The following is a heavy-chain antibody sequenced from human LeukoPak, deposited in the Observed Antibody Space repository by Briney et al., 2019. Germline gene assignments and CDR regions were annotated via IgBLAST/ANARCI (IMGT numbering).Heavy chain of an antibody. Sequence: GGSLRLSCAASGFTFSSYGMHWVRQAPGKGLEWVAFIRYDGGNKYYADSVRGRFTISRDTSKNLVFLQMNSMRVEDTAVYYCARGIDYWGRGTLVTVSS. CDR1: GFTFSSYG. CDR2: IRYDGGNK. J-gene: IGHJ4*02. CDR3: ARGIDY. V-gene: IGHV3-30*02.